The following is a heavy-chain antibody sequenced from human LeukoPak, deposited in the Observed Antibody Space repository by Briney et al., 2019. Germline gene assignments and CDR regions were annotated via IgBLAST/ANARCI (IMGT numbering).Heavy chain of an antibody. D-gene: IGHD3-22*01. Sequence: SETLSLTCTVSGGSISSYYWSWIRQPAGKGLEWIGRIYTSGSTNYNPSLKSRVTMSVDTSKNQFSLKLSSVTAADTAVYYCARDLRDHDSSGYYTLDIWGQGTMVTVSS. CDR2: IYTSGST. CDR1: GGSISSYY. CDR3: ARDLRDHDSSGYYTLDI. J-gene: IGHJ3*02. V-gene: IGHV4-4*07.